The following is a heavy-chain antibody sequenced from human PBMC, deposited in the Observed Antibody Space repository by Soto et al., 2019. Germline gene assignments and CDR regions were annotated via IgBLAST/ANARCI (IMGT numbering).Heavy chain of an antibody. J-gene: IGHJ6*02. D-gene: IGHD3-10*01. CDR3: ARDKGEGSGSYYMGYYYYYGMDV. V-gene: IGHV4-4*02. Sequence: QVQLQESGPGLVKPSGTLSLTCAVSGGSISSSNWWSWVRQPPGKGLEWIGEIYHSGSTNYNPSLKSRVTISVDKSKNQFSLKLSSVTAADTAVYYCARDKGEGSGSYYMGYYYYYGMDVWGQGTTVTVSS. CDR1: GGSISSSNW. CDR2: IYHSGST.